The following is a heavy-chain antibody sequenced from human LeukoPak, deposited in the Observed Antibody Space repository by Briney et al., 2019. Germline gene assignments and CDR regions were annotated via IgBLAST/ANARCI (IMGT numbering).Heavy chain of an antibody. V-gene: IGHV3-69-1*01. D-gene: IGHD2-8*01. CDR2: LSSGRSP. Sequence: GGPLRLSCAASGFAISTYAMAWVRQAPEKGLEWISSLSSGRSPSYSDSLEGRLTMSSDNARNTLYLQMDNLRGEDTAMYYCARQLGYCATGTCYFDSWGHGTQVTVSS. CDR1: GFAISTYA. CDR3: ARQLGYCATGTCYFDS. J-gene: IGHJ4*01.